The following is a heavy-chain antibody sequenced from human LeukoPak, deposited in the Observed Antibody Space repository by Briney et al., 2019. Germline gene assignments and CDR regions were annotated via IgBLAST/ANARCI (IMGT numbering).Heavy chain of an antibody. D-gene: IGHD3-10*01. Sequence: PGGSLRLSCAASGFTFSNHWMSWVRQAPGKGQEWVANIKEDGSEKYYVDSVKGRFTISRDNAKNSLYLQMNSLTAEDTAVYYCARTIRGYWGQGTLVTVSS. V-gene: IGHV3-7*01. CDR2: IKEDGSEK. J-gene: IGHJ4*02. CDR3: ARTIRGY. CDR1: GFTFSNHW.